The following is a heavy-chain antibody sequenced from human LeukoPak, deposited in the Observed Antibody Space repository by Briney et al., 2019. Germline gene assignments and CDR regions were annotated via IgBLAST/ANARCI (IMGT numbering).Heavy chain of an antibody. Sequence: SETLSLTCTVSGGSISSYYGSWIRQPPGKGLEWIGYIYYSGSTNYNPSLKSRVTISVDTSKNQFSLKLSSVTAADTAVYYCARIPHTAAALFDYWGQGTLVTVSS. CDR3: ARIPHTAAALFDY. CDR2: IYYSGST. CDR1: GGSISSYY. V-gene: IGHV4-59*01. J-gene: IGHJ4*02. D-gene: IGHD6-13*01.